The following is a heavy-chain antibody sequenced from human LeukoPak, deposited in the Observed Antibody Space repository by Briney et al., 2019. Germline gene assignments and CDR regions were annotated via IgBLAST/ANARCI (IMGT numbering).Heavy chain of an antibody. Sequence: GGSLRLSCAASGFTFRGYALSWVRQAPGKGLEWVSAISDSGGSTYYADSVKDRFTISRDNSKTTLYLQMNSLRAEDTAVYYCAKKTYNYAYSFDYWGQGTLVTVSS. CDR3: AKKTYNYAYSFDY. J-gene: IGHJ4*02. CDR2: ISDSGGST. D-gene: IGHD5-18*01. V-gene: IGHV3-23*01. CDR1: GFTFRGYA.